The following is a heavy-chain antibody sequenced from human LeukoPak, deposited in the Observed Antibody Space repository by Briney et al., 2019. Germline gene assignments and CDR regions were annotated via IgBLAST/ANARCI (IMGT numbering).Heavy chain of an antibody. CDR1: GFTFSNYW. Sequence: GGSLRLSCAASGFTFSNYWTNWVRQAPGKGLEWVANIKQDGSEKYYVDSVKGRFTISRDNAKNSLYLQMNSLRAEDTAVYYCARGWELLIWGQRTLVTVSS. D-gene: IGHD1-26*01. V-gene: IGHV3-7*01. J-gene: IGHJ4*02. CDR2: IKQDGSEK. CDR3: ARGWELLI.